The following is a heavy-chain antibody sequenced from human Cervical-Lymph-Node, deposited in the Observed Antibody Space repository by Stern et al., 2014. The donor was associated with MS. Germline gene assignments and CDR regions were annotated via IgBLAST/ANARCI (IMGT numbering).Heavy chain of an antibody. D-gene: IGHD4-17*01. CDR3: ARGMTTISMGNY. CDR1: GYTFTKYG. J-gene: IGHJ4*02. Sequence: QVQLVQSGAEVKKPGASVKVSCRASGYTFTKYGISWVRQAPGQGLEWMGWISAYNGNTNYEQKFQDRVTMTTDTSTSTAYMELRSLRSDDTAVYYCARGMTTISMGNYWGQGTLVTVSS. V-gene: IGHV1-18*01. CDR2: ISAYNGNT.